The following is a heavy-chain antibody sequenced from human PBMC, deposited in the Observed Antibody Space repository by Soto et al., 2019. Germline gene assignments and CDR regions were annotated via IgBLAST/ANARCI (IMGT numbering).Heavy chain of an antibody. CDR2: IYSGGYT. V-gene: IGHV3-53*01. J-gene: IGHJ4*02. D-gene: IGHD3-10*01. CDR1: GFTVSNNY. CDR3: APGRGGGGY. Sequence: EVQLVESGGGLIQPGGSLRLSCAVSGFTVSNNYMSWVRQAPGKGLEGVSVIYSGGYTAYGDSVKGRFTISRDNSKNNLYLQKNSLRPAATACFFGAPGRGGGGYWGQGTLVTVSS.